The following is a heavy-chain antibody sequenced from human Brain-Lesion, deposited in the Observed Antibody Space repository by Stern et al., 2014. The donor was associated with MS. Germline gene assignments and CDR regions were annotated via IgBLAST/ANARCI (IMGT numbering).Heavy chain of an antibody. CDR1: GGSVSSTSYA. D-gene: IGHD2-15*01. V-gene: IGHV4-39*01. Sequence: QVQLVQSGPGLVKPSETLSLTCTVAGGSVSSTSYAWAWIRQPPGKGLEWIGTIYYSGNTSYSPSLKSRLPISLDTSKNQFSLQLRSVTAADTAVYYCAGEEDIRYCSGGSCTGNWFDPWGQGTLVTVSS. J-gene: IGHJ5*02. CDR2: IYYSGNT. CDR3: AGEEDIRYCSGGSCTGNWFDP.